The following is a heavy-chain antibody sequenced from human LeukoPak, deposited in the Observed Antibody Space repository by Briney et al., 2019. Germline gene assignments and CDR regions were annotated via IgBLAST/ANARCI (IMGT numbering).Heavy chain of an antibody. CDR3: ARALDSSGWYYYGMDV. Sequence: PGGSLRLSCAASGFTFSSYDMHWVRQATGKGLEWVSAIGTAGDTYYPGSVKGRFTISRENAKNSLYLQMNSLRAGDTAVYYCARALDSSGWYYYGMDVWGQGTTVTVSS. CDR2: IGTAGDT. V-gene: IGHV3-13*01. J-gene: IGHJ6*02. D-gene: IGHD3-22*01. CDR1: GFTFSSYD.